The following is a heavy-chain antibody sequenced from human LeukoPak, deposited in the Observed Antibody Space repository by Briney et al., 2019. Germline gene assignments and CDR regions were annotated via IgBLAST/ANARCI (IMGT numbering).Heavy chain of an antibody. CDR1: GGSISSYY. Sequence: SETLSLTCTVSGGSISSYYWSWIRQPPGKGLEWIGYIPYSGSTNYNPSLKSRVTISLDTSKNQFSLKLTSVTAADTAVYYCASSYYYDSSGYYYRTAPLDYWGQGTLVTVSS. CDR3: ASSYYYDSSGYYYRTAPLDY. CDR2: IPYSGST. V-gene: IGHV4-59*12. D-gene: IGHD3-22*01. J-gene: IGHJ4*02.